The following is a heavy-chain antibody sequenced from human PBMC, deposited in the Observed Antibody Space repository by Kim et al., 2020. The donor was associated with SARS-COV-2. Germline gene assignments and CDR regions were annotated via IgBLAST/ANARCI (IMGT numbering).Heavy chain of an antibody. D-gene: IGHD3-10*01. CDR2: IIPILGIA. V-gene: IGHV1-69*04. CDR3: ARGRYYYGSGSCPDY. CDR1: GGTFSSYA. J-gene: IGHJ4*02. Sequence: SVKVSCKASGGTFSSYAISWVRQAPGQGLEWMGRIIPILGIANYAQKFQGRVTITADKSTSTAYMELSSLRSEDTAVYYCARGRYYYGSGSCPDYWGQGTLVTVSS.